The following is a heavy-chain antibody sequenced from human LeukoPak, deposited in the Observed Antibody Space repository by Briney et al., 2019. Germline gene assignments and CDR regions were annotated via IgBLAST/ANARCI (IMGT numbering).Heavy chain of an antibody. CDR3: ARCKGGYSYGHIYYYYYYMDV. V-gene: IGHV4-34*01. D-gene: IGHD5-18*01. CDR2: INHSGST. J-gene: IGHJ6*03. Sequence: SDTLSLTCAVYGGSFSGYYWSWIRQPPGKGLEWIGEINHSGSTNYNPSLKSRVTISVDTSKNQFSLKLSSVTAADTAVYYCARCKGGYSYGHIYYYYYYMDVWGKGTTVTVSS. CDR1: GGSFSGYY.